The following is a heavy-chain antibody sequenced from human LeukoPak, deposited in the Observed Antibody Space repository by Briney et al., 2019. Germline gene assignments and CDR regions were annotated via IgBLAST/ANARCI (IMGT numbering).Heavy chain of an antibody. CDR1: GYTLTELS. J-gene: IGHJ4*02. CDR3: ATFYDREEKFDN. V-gene: IGHV1-24*01. CDR2: FDPEDGET. Sequence: ASVKVSCKVSGYTLTELSMHWVRQAPGKGLEWMGGFDPEDGETIYAQKFQGRVTMTEDTSTDTAYMELSSLRSEDTAVYYCATFYDREEKFDNERRGNGATVSS. D-gene: IGHD3-22*01.